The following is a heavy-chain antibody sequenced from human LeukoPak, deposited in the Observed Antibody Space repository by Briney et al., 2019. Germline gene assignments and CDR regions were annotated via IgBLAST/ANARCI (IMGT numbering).Heavy chain of an antibody. CDR3: ARGDPLADL. J-gene: IGHJ5*02. V-gene: IGHV3-48*03. Sequence: PGGSLRLSCAASGFAFSTYEMSWVRQAPGKGLEWIADITISGQTKNYADSVKGRFTISRDNAMSSLYLQMNSLRVEDTGVFYCARGDPLADLWGQGTLVTVSS. CDR1: GFAFSTYE. CDR2: ITISGQTK.